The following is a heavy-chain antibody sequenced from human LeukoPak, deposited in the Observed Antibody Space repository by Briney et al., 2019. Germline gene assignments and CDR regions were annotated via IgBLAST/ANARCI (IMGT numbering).Heavy chain of an antibody. V-gene: IGHV4-59*01. CDR3: ARPRGYSYGYDAFDI. CDR2: IYYSGST. D-gene: IGHD5-18*01. Sequence: PSETLSLTCTVSGGSISSYYWSWLRQPPGKGREGVGYIYYSGSTNYNPSLKSRVTISVDTSKNQFSLKLSSVPAADTAVYYCARPRGYSYGYDAFDIWGQGTMVTVSS. J-gene: IGHJ3*02. CDR1: GGSISSYY.